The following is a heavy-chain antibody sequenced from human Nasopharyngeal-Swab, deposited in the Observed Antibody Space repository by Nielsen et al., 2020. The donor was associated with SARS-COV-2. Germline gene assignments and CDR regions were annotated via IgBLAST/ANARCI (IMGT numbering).Heavy chain of an antibody. CDR1: GGTFSSYA. CDR3: ARDHGYDAFDI. V-gene: IGHV1-69*04. D-gene: IGHD5-18*01. J-gene: IGHJ3*02. CDR2: IIPILGIA. Sequence: SVKVPCKASGGTFSSYAISWVRQAPGQGLEWMGRIIPILGIANYAQKFQGRVTITADKSTSTAYMELSSLRSEDTAVYYCARDHGYDAFDIWGQGTMVTVSS.